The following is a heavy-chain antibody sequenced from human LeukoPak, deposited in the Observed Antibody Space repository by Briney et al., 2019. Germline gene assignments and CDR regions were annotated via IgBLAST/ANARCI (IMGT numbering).Heavy chain of an antibody. CDR3: TTDRLVLYYYMDV. CDR2: IKSKTDGGTT. J-gene: IGHJ6*03. D-gene: IGHD2/OR15-2a*01. Sequence: GGSLRLSCAASGFTFSNAWMSWVRQAPGKGLEWVGRIKSKTDGGTTDYAAPVKGRFTISRDDSKNTLYLQMNSLKTEDTAVYYCTTDRLVLYYYMDVWGKGTTVTVSS. CDR1: GFTFSNAW. V-gene: IGHV3-15*01.